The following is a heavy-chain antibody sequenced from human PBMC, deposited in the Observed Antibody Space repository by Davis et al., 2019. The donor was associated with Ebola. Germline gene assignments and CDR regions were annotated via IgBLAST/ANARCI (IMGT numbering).Heavy chain of an antibody. CDR1: GFTFSIYW. CDR3: AKTPTSSGWYLGWFDP. J-gene: IGHJ5*02. Sequence: GESLKISCAASGFTFSIYWMNWVRQAPGKGLEWVANINQDEYEKYYVDSVKGRFTISRDNAKNSLYLQMNSLRAEDTAVYYCAKTPTSSGWYLGWFDPWGQGTLVTVSS. D-gene: IGHD6-19*01. V-gene: IGHV3-7*03. CDR2: INQDEYEK.